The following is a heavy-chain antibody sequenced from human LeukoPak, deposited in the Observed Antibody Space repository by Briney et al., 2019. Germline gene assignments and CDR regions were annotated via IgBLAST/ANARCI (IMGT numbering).Heavy chain of an antibody. D-gene: IGHD2-2*02. V-gene: IGHV3-23*01. J-gene: IGHJ4*02. Sequence: GGSLRLSCAASGFTFSYYGMNWVRQAPERGLEWVAIISDSGGDTSYADFGKGRFTISRDNSKNTLYLQMNSLRAEDTAVYYCAKGGYCSSTSCYKGRFDYWGQGTLVTVSS. CDR3: AKGGYCSSTSCYKGRFDY. CDR1: GFTFSYYG. CDR2: ISDSGGDT.